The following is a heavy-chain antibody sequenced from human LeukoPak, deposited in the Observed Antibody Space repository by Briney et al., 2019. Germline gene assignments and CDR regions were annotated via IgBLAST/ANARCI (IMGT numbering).Heavy chain of an antibody. V-gene: IGHV1-69*05. Sequence: SVKVSCKASGGTFSSYAISWVRQAPGQGLEWIGRIIPIFGTANYAQKFQGRVTITTDESTSTAYMELSSLRSEDTAVYYCARDRDYGDYVDYYFDYWGQGTLVTVSS. J-gene: IGHJ4*02. CDR1: GGTFSSYA. CDR3: ARDRDYGDYVDYYFDY. D-gene: IGHD4-17*01. CDR2: IIPIFGTA.